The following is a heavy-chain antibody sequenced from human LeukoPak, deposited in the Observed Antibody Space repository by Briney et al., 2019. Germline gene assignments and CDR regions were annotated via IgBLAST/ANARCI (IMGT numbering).Heavy chain of an antibody. CDR3: ARGITSGPRRYDVRNFDY. D-gene: IGHD5-12*01. CDR1: GFIFSTSW. J-gene: IGHJ4*02. V-gene: IGHV3-7*01. CDR2: INLGGSEK. Sequence: AGGSLRLSCTASGFIFSTSWMTWVRQAPGKGLEWVANINLGGSEKYYVDSVKGRFTISRDNAKNSLYLQMNSLRAEDTAVYYCARGITSGPRRYDVRNFDYWGQGTPVTVSS.